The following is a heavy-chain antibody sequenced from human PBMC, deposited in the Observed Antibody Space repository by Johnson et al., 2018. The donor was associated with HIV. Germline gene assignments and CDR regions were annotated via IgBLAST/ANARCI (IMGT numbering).Heavy chain of an antibody. CDR2: IKQDGSEK. D-gene: IGHD3-22*01. V-gene: IGHV3-7*01. CDR1: GFTFSTYG. Sequence: VQVVESGGGVVQPGRSLRLSCAASGFTFSTYGMHWVRQAPGKGLEWVANIKQDGSEKYYVDSVKGRFTISRDNAKNSLYLQMNSLRAEDTAVYYCARENSSGYHDAFDIWGQGTLVTVSS. CDR3: ARENSSGYHDAFDI. J-gene: IGHJ3*02.